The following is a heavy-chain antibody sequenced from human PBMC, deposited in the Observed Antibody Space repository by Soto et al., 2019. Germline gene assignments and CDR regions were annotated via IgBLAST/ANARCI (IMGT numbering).Heavy chain of an antibody. V-gene: IGHV3-7*01. Sequence: GGSLRLSCAASGFTFSSYWMSWVRQAPGKGLEWVANIKQDGSEKYYVDSVKGRFTISRDNAKNSLYLQMNSLRAEETAVYYCARDLGHSILYYYYYYMDVWGKGTTVTVSS. CDR2: IKQDGSEK. CDR1: GFTFSSYW. J-gene: IGHJ6*03. CDR3: ARDLGHSILYYYYYYMDV. D-gene: IGHD3-16*01.